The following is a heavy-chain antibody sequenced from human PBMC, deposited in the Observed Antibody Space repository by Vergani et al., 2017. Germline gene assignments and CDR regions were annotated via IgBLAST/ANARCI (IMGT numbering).Heavy chain of an antibody. J-gene: IGHJ4*02. D-gene: IGHD6-13*01. CDR3: ARETSVYISNWEVDY. Sequence: QLQLQESGPGLVKPSETLSLTCSVSGGSISRTSYYWGWIRQPPGKGLEWIGRIYYSGTTYYNLPLKSRVTISVDTSKNQFSLTVSSVTAADTAVYYCARETSVYISNWEVDYWGLGTLVTVSS. CDR2: IYYSGTT. V-gene: IGHV4-39*02. CDR1: GGSISRTSYY.